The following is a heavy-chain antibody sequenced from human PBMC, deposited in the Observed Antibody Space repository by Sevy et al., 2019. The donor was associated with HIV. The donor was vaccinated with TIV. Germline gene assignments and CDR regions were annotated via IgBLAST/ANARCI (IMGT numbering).Heavy chain of an antibody. CDR2: IYSGGST. J-gene: IGHJ6*02. CDR1: TFSVTDNY. CDR3: ARDRYYDASGYYYYYYGLGV. V-gene: IGHV3-66*01. Sequence: GGSLRLSCAASTFSVTDNYMSWVRQAPGKGLEWVSTIYSGGSTFYADSVKGRFTISRDNSKNTLYLQMNSLRAEDTAVYYCARDRYYDASGYYYYYYGLGVWGQGTTVTVSS. D-gene: IGHD3-22*01.